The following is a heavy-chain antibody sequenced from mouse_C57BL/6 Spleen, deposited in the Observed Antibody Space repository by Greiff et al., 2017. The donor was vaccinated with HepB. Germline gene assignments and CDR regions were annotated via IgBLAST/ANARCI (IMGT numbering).Heavy chain of an antibody. CDR2: ISYDGSN. D-gene: IGHD1-1*01. J-gene: IGHJ4*01. V-gene: IGHV3-6*01. Sequence: VQLQQSGPGLVKPSQSLSLTCSVTGYSITSGYYWHWIRQFPGTKLEWMGYISYDGSNNYNPSLKNRISITRDTSKNQFFLKLNSVTTEDTATYYCARYPSRYGSSFYAMDYWGQGTSVTVSS. CDR3: ARYPSRYGSSFYAMDY. CDR1: GYSITSGYY.